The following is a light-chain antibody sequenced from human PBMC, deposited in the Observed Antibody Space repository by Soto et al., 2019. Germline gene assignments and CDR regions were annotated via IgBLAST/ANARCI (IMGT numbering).Light chain of an antibody. CDR3: QKYNSSPFT. Sequence: IQLTQSPSSLSASVGDRVTITCRASQGFGNYLAWYQQKPGKVPKLLIYAASTLHSGVPSRFSGGGSGTDFTLTISSLQPEDVATYYCQKYNSSPFTFGGGTKVEIK. CDR2: AAS. J-gene: IGKJ4*01. V-gene: IGKV1-27*01. CDR1: QGFGNY.